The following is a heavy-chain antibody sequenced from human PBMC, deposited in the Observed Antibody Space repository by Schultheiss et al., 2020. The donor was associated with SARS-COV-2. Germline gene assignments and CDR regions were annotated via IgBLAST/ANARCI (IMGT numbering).Heavy chain of an antibody. V-gene: IGHV4-34*01. D-gene: IGHD3/OR15-3a*01. CDR3: ARWIPSTVDLGNWFDP. J-gene: IGHJ5*02. CDR2: INHSGST. Sequence: GSLRLSCAVYGGSFSGYYWSWIRQPPGKGLEWIGEINHSGSTNYNPSLKSRVTISVDTSKNQFSLKLSSVTAADTAVYYCARWIPSTVDLGNWFDPWGQGTLVTVSS. CDR1: GGSFSGYY.